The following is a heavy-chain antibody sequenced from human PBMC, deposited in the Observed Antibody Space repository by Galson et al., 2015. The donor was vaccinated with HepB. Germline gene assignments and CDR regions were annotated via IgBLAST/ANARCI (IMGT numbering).Heavy chain of an antibody. Sequence: SLRLSCAASGFTFSTYAMTWVRQAPGKGLEWVSAVSGSDARTNYADSVKGRFTISRDNSKNTVYLEMNSLRAEDTAVYYCAKAARPTTVTTFDYWGQGTLVTVSS. CDR3: AKAARPTTVTTFDY. V-gene: IGHV3-23*01. CDR1: GFTFSTYA. D-gene: IGHD4-17*01. J-gene: IGHJ4*02. CDR2: VSGSDART.